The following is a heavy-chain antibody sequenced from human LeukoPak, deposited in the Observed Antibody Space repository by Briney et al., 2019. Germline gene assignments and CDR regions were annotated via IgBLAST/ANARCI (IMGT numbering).Heavy chain of an antibody. CDR3: ARAGSFWHYVY. CDR2: IQSNGRNK. CDR1: GFIFSSDD. D-gene: IGHD1-7*01. V-gene: IGHV3-33*05. J-gene: IGHJ4*02. Sequence: GGSLRLSCAASGFIFSSDDMHWVRQAPGKGLEWVAGIQSNGRNKYYVDSVKGRFAISRDNSKSTLYLQVNSLRVEDTALYYCARAGSFWHYVYWGQGTLVTVSS.